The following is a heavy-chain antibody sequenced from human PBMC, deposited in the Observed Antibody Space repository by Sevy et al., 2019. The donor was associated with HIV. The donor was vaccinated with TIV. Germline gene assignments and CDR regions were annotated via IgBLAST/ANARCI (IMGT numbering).Heavy chain of an antibody. CDR2: IKQDGSVK. CDR3: VRAIAAAGSF. Sequence: GESLKISCAASGFSLNNYWMNWVRQAPGKGLEWVANIKQDGSVKYYVDSVKGRFTISRDNARNLLYLQTNSLRVEDTALYYCVRAIAAAGSFWGQGTLVTVSS. J-gene: IGHJ4*02. D-gene: IGHD6-13*01. CDR1: GFSLNNYW. V-gene: IGHV3-7*01.